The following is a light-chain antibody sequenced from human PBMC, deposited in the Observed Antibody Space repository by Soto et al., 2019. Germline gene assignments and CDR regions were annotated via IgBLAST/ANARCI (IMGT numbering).Light chain of an antibody. CDR2: DAS. V-gene: IGKV3-11*01. J-gene: IGKJ4*01. CDR1: QSVSNY. Sequence: ETVMTQSPATLSLSPGERAALSCRASQSVSNYLAWYQQKPGQGPRLLIYDASYRATGIPARFSGTGSGKDFTLTISSLEPEDFAVYYCQQRGDWPLTFGGGTKVEIK. CDR3: QQRGDWPLT.